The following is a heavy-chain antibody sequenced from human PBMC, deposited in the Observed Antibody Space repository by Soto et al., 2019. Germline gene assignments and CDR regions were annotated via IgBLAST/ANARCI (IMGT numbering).Heavy chain of an antibody. D-gene: IGHD5-12*01. CDR1: GYSFTSYW. CDR2: IDPSDSYT. J-gene: IGHJ6*02. CDR3: ARNREMATNRYYYYGMDV. Sequence: PGESLKISCKGSGYSFTSYWISWVRQMPGKGLEWMGRIDPSDSYTNYSPSFQGHVTISADKSISTAYLQWSSLKASDTAMYYCARNREMATNRYYYYGMDVWGQGTTVTVSS. V-gene: IGHV5-10-1*01.